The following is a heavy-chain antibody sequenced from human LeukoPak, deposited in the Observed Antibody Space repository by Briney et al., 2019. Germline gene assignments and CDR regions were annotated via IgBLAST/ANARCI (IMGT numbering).Heavy chain of an antibody. CDR1: GYTFTGYY. J-gene: IGHJ4*02. Sequence: GASVKVSCKASGYTFTGYYMHWVRQAPGQGLEWMGWINPNSGGTNYAQKFQGRVTMTRDTSISTAYMELSRLRSDDTAVYYCARDLGQVVRSFGFVGYWGQGTLVTVSS. CDR3: ARDLGQVVRSFGFVGY. V-gene: IGHV1-2*02. D-gene: IGHD6-13*01. CDR2: INPNSGGT.